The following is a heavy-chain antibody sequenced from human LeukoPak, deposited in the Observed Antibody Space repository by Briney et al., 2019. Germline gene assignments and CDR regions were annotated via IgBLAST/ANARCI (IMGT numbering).Heavy chain of an antibody. CDR1: GFTFDDYA. D-gene: IGHD5-24*01. V-gene: IGHV3-9*03. J-gene: IGHJ3*02. CDR3: AKEGSRDGYTAGPYDAFDI. CDR2: ISWNSGSI. Sequence: PGRSLRLSCAASGFTFDDYAMHWVRQAPGQGLEWVSGISWNSGSIGYADSVKGRFTISRDNAKNSLCLQMNSLRAEDMALYYCAKEGSRDGYTAGPYDAFDIWGQGTMVTVSS.